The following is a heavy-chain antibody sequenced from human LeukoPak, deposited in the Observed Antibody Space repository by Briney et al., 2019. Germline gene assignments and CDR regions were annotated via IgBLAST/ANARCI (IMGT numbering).Heavy chain of an antibody. CDR3: AREIAAAGTAQH. CDR2: INAGNGNT. J-gene: IGHJ1*01. Sequence: RGASVKVSCKASGYTFTSYAMHWVRQAPGQRLEWMGWINAGNGNTKYSQKFQGRVTITRDTSASTAYMELSSLRSEDTAVYYCAREIAAAGTAQHWGQGTLVTVSS. D-gene: IGHD6-13*01. V-gene: IGHV1-3*01. CDR1: GYTFTSYA.